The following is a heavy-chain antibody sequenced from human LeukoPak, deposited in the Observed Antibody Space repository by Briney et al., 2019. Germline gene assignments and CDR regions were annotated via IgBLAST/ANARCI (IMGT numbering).Heavy chain of an antibody. V-gene: IGHV1-69*01. D-gene: IGHD6-13*01. Sequence: SVKVSCKASGGTFSSYAISWVRQAPGQGLEWMGGLIPIFGTANYAQKFQGRVTITADESTSTAYMELSSLRSEDTAVYYCARSAGTGYNWFDPWGQGTLVTVSS. CDR1: GGTFSSYA. CDR3: ARSAGTGYNWFDP. J-gene: IGHJ5*02. CDR2: LIPIFGTA.